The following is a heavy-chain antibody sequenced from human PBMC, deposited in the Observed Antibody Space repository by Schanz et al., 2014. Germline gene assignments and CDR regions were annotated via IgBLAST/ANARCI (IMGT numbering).Heavy chain of an antibody. J-gene: IGHJ3*02. CDR3: AKGRFGELSAFDI. D-gene: IGHD3-10*01. CDR2: IGTSGGT. V-gene: IGHV3-23*04. Sequence: VQLVESGGGVVQPGRSLRLSCAASGFTFSSYALHWVRQAPGKGLEWVSTIGTSGGTNYAESVKGRFTISRDNSKNTLYLQMNSLRAEDTAVYFCAKGRFGELSAFDIWGQGTMVTVSS. CDR1: GFTFSSYA.